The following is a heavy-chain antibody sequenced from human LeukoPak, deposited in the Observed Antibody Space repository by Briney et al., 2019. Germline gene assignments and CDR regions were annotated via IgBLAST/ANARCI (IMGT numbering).Heavy chain of an antibody. V-gene: IGHV3-23*01. D-gene: IGHD6-13*01. CDR3: AKDYEYNSNTWYFH. Sequence: GGSLRLSCAASGFTFSTCAMHWVRQAPGKGLEWVSAIDSTGAYTWYADSVKGRFTISKDSSKTILYLQMNSLRAEDTAVYYCAKDYEYNSNTWYFHWGRGTLVSVSS. CDR1: GFTFSTCA. J-gene: IGHJ4*02. CDR2: IDSTGAYT.